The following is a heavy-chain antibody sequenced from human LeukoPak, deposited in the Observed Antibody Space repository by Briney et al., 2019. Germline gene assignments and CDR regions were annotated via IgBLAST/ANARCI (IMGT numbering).Heavy chain of an antibody. D-gene: IGHD3-10*01. CDR1: GFTFTDYY. J-gene: IGHJ4*02. CDR2: ISSSGSTI. Sequence: GGSLRLSCAASGFTFTDYYMSWIRQAPGKALERVSYISSSGSTIYYADSVKGRFTISRDNAKNSLYPQMNSLRAEDTAVYYCASSQLWFGEYYYFDYWGQGTLVTVSS. CDR3: ASSQLWFGEYYYFDY. V-gene: IGHV3-11*01.